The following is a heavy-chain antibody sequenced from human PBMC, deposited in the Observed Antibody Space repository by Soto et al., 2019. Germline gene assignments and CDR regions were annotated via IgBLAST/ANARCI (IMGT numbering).Heavy chain of an antibody. CDR3: ARAFLDGDYFDY. D-gene: IGHD4-17*01. V-gene: IGHV3-33*01. J-gene: IGHJ4*02. Sequence: PGGSLRLSCAASGFTFSSYGMHWVRQAPGKGLEWVAVIWYDGSNKYYADSGKGRFTISRDNSKNTLYLQMNSLRAEATPVYSCARAFLDGDYFDYWGQGTLATVSS. CDR1: GFTFSSYG. CDR2: IWYDGSNK.